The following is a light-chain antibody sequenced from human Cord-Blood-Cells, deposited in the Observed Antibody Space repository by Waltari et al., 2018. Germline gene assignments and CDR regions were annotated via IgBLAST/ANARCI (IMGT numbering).Light chain of an antibody. CDR3: QQYYSTPLT. Sequence: DIVMTQSAASLAVSLGERATINCKSSQSVLYSYNNNNYLAWYQQKLGQPPKLLIYWAATLESGVPDRFSGSGSGTDVTLPISSLQAEDVAVYYCQQYYSTPLTFGGGTKLEIK. CDR1: QSVLYSYNNNNY. V-gene: IGKV4-1*01. J-gene: IGKJ4*01. CDR2: WAA.